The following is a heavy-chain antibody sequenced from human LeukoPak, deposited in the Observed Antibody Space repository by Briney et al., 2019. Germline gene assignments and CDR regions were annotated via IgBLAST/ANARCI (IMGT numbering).Heavy chain of an antibody. CDR3: ARGRSELANAFDI. CDR1: GYTFTSYD. Sequence: ASVKVSCKTSGYTFTSYDINWVRQATGQGLEWMGWMNPNSGNTGYAQKFQGRVTITRNTSISTAYMELSSLRSEDTAVYYCARGRSELANAFDIWGQGTMVTVSS. CDR2: MNPNSGNT. V-gene: IGHV1-8*03. J-gene: IGHJ3*02. D-gene: IGHD6-13*01.